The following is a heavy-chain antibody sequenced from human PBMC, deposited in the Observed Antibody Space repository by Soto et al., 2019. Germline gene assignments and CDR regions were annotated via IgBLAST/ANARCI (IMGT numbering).Heavy chain of an antibody. CDR3: ARQNGDFDYYFYGVDV. V-gene: IGHV4-59*01. J-gene: IGHJ6*02. CDR2: IYYRGTT. D-gene: IGHD4-17*01. Sequence: QVQLQESGPGLVKPSETLSLTCTVSGGSIVSYYWSWIRQPPGKGLEWIGHIYYRGTTTYNPSLQGRVTISVDTSKNQFSLRLSSLTAADTAVYYCARQNGDFDYYFYGVDVWGQGTTVTVS. CDR1: GGSIVSYY.